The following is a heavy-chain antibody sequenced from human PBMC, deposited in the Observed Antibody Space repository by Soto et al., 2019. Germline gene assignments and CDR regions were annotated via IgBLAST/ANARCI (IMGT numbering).Heavy chain of an antibody. CDR2: ISSSGSTI. J-gene: IGHJ6*02. V-gene: IGHV3-48*03. D-gene: IGHD3-3*01. CDR3: ARVARGDFWSGYSRDYYGMDV. Sequence: GGSLRLSCAASGFTFSSYEMNWVRQAPGKGLEWVSYISSSGSTIYYADSVKGRFTISRDNAKNSLYLQMNSLRAEDTAVYYCARVARGDFWSGYSRDYYGMDVWGHGTTVTVSS. CDR1: GFTFSSYE.